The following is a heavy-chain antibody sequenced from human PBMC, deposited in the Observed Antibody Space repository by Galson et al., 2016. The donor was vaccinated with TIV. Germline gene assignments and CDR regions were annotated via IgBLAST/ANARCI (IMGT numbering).Heavy chain of an antibody. CDR3: AREGSADYDWGRAHFDY. Sequence: LSLTCEVSGYSIRSGYYWGWIRQPPGKGLEWIGSIYYSGTTYYSPSLKSRVTILVDTSKNQFSLKLSSVTAADTALYYCAREGSADYDWGRAHFDYWGQGTLVTVSS. V-gene: IGHV4-38-2*02. D-gene: IGHD3-16*01. CDR1: GYSIRSGYY. CDR2: IYYSGTT. J-gene: IGHJ4*02.